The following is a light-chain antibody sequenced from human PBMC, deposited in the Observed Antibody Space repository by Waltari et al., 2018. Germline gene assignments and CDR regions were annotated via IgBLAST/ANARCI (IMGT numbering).Light chain of an antibody. V-gene: IGLV6-57*03. CDR3: QSYDNDNVV. Sequence: NFILTQTHSVSESPGKTVTISCTRSSGSIGSSYVQWYQQRPGSAPTTVIYAAYQRPSGVPERFSGSIDSSSNSAYVTISGLKPEDEADYYCQSYDNDNVVFGGGTRLTVL. CDR1: SGSIGSSY. J-gene: IGLJ3*02. CDR2: AAY.